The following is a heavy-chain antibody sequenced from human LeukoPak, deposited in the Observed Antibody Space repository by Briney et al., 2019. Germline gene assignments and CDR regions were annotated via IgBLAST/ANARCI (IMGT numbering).Heavy chain of an antibody. CDR1: GLTYSDAW. D-gene: IGHD3-22*01. CDR3: AHVRTMTGLVLGS. CDR2: IKSKGGGGTT. J-gene: IGHJ5*02. Sequence: GGSLRLSCAVFGLTYSDAWMSWVRQAPGRGLEWVGRIKSKGGGGTTDYAAPVKGRFTISRDDSKNTLYLQMNSLEREDTAVYYCAHVRTMTGLVLGSWGQGTLVTVSS. V-gene: IGHV3-15*01.